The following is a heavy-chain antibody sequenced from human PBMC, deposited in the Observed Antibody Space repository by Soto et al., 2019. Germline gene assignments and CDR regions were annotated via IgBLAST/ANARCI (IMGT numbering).Heavy chain of an antibody. J-gene: IGHJ6*02. CDR3: SNDTLRDIAAAGNTLYYCYHGMDV. Sequence: QVQLVESGGGVVQPGRSLRLSCAASGFTFSSYGMHWVRQAPGKGLEWVAVISYDGSNKYYAVSVKGRFTISRDNSKNTQELEINSLRAEGTVVYYCSNDTLRDIAAAGNTLYYCYHGMDVWGQGTTVTVSS. CDR1: GFTFSSYG. V-gene: IGHV3-30*18. CDR2: ISYDGSNK. D-gene: IGHD6-13*01.